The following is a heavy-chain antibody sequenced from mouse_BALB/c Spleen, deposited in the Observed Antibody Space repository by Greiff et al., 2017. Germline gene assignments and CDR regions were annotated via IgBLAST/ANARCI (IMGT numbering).Heavy chain of an antibody. CDR1: GYTFTSYC. CDR2: IYPGNSDT. D-gene: IGHD2-4*01. V-gene: IGHV1-5*01. CDR3: TRPAAMIASYYALDY. Sequence: VQLLQSGAVLVRPGASVKMSCKASGYTFTSYCMHWVQQTPGQGLEWIGAIYPGNSDTSYNQKFKGKAKLTAVTATSTAYMELSSLTNEDSAVYYCTRPAAMIASYYALDYWGQGTTVTVSS. J-gene: IGHJ4*01.